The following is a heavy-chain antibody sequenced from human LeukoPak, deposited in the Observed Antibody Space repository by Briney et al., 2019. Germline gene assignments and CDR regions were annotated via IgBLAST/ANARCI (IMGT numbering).Heavy chain of an antibody. CDR2: INEDGSIT. V-gene: IGHV3-74*01. CDR1: GFTFRTYW. J-gene: IGHJ4*02. Sequence: GGSLRLSCAVSGFTFRTYWMHWVRQVPGEGLVWVSRINEDGSITNYADSVKGRFSISRDNAKNTLYLQMNSLRAEDTAVYYCANPFSTSSYYVFDYWGQGTLVTVST. CDR3: ANPFSTSSYYVFDY. D-gene: IGHD2-2*01.